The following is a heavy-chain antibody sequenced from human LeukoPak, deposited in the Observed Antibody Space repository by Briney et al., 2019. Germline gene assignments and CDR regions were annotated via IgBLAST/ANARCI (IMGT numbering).Heavy chain of an antibody. J-gene: IGHJ4*02. CDR2: ISSSGSTI. CDR3: ASSGELLRGPFDY. Sequence: GGSLRLSCAASGFTFSSYEMNWVRQAPGKGLEWVSYISSSGSTIYYADSVKGRFTISRDNAKNSLYLQMNSLRAEDTAVYYCASSGELLRGPFDYWGQGTLVTVSS. D-gene: IGHD1-26*01. V-gene: IGHV3-48*03. CDR1: GFTFSSYE.